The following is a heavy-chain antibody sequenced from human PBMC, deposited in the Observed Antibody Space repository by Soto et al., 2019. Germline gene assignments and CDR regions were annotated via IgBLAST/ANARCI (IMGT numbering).Heavy chain of an antibody. D-gene: IGHD3-9*01. Sequence: GGSLRLSCAASGFTFSSYGMHWVRQAPGKGLEWVAVIWYDGSNKYYADSVKGRFTISRDNSKNTLYLQMNSLRAEDTAVYYCARDAVFECRYCHWLSLAHYNYGMDIWGQGTTVTVSS. CDR2: IWYDGSNK. J-gene: IGHJ6*02. CDR1: GFTFSSYG. CDR3: ARDAVFECRYCHWLSLAHYNYGMDI. V-gene: IGHV3-33*01.